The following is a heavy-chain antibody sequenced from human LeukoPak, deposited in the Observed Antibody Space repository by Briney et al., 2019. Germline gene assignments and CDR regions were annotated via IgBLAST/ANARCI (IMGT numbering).Heavy chain of an antibody. V-gene: IGHV1-8*03. CDR2: MNPNSGNT. CDR1: GYTFTSYY. Sequence: ASVKVSCKASGYTFTSYYMHWVRQATGQGLEWMGWMNPNSGNTGYAQTFQGRVTITWNTSISTAYMELSSLRSDDTAVYYCAREGFDVWGQGTVVTVSS. J-gene: IGHJ3*01. CDR3: AREGFDV.